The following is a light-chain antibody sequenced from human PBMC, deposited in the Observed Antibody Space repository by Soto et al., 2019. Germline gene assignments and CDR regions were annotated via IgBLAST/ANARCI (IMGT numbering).Light chain of an antibody. CDR3: PQYYSIPNR. Sequence: PRPASACDAVPITFRASQSISSWLAWYQQKPGKAPKLLIYKASSLQSGVPSRFSGSASGTDFTLTISGLQPEDFAPYCCPQYYSIPNRLGQRSKVEIK. CDR2: KAS. CDR1: QSISSW. V-gene: IGKV1-5*03. J-gene: IGKJ1*01.